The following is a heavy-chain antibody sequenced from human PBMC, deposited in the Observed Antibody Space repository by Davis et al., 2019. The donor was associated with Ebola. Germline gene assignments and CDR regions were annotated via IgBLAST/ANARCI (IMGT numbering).Heavy chain of an antibody. Sequence: AASVKVSCKASGGTFSSYAISWVRQAPGQGLEWMGGIIPLFGTANYAQKFQGRVTINAGASTSAVYMEVSSLRSDDTAVYYCARSPGGSGSYHDHFYDYGLDVWGKGTTVTVSS. D-gene: IGHD1-26*01. CDR1: GGTFSSYA. CDR3: ARSPGGSGSYHDHFYDYGLDV. V-gene: IGHV1-69*13. CDR2: IIPLFGTA. J-gene: IGHJ6*04.